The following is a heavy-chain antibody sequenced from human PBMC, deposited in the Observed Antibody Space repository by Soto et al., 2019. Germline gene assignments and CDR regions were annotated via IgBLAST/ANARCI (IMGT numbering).Heavy chain of an antibody. D-gene: IGHD2-15*01. CDR3: ARAQGVVVAAHFDP. CDR2: FSNTGSS. CDR1: GGSISSYY. J-gene: IGHJ5*02. Sequence: SETLSLTCTVSGGSISSYYWSWIRQPPGKGLEWIGTFSNTGSSAYNSSLESRVTMSVDTSKMQFSLSLRSVTAADTAFYYCARAQGVVVAAHFDPWGPGALVTVSS. V-gene: IGHV4-59*01.